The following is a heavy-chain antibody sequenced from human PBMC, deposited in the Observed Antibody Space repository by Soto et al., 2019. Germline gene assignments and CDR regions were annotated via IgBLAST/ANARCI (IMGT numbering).Heavy chain of an antibody. CDR1: GYTFTSYY. J-gene: IGHJ6*02. CDR2: INPSGGST. Sequence: ASVKVSCKASGYTFTSYYMHWVRQAPGQGLEWMGIINPSGGSTSYAQKFQGRVTMTRDTSTSTVYMELSSLRSEDTAVYYCGREKYSSRGGNGPDYYYYGMDVWGQGTTVTVS. V-gene: IGHV1-46*01. D-gene: IGHD6-13*01. CDR3: GREKYSSRGGNGPDYYYYGMDV.